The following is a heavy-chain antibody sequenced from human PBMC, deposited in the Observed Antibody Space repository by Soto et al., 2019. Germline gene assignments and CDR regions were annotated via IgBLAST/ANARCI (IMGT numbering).Heavy chain of an antibody. CDR2: ISSSRSTI. J-gene: IGHJ6*02. CDR3: ARVGQLLLRVCHYSGLVV. D-gene: IGHD6-19*01. V-gene: IGHV3-48*02. CDR1: GCIFRSYS. Sequence: GGARRLAWAAAGCIFRSYSMNWVRQAPGKGLEWVSYISSSRSTIYYADAVKGRFTISRDNAKNSLYLQMNSLRDEDTAVYYCARVGQLLLRVCHYSGLVVGGLGTPVTGSS.